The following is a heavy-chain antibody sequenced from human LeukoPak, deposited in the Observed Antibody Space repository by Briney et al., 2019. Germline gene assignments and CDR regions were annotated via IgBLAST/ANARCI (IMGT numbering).Heavy chain of an antibody. CDR2: IKQDGSEK. CDR1: GFTFSSYC. CDR3: TRDLYYYDSSGDYLLS. V-gene: IGHV3-7*01. Sequence: GGSLRLSCAASGFTFSSYCMSWVRQAPGKGLEWVANIKQDGSEKYYVDSVKGRFTITRDNAKNSLYLQMNSLRAEDTAVYYCTRDLYYYDSSGDYLLSWGQRTLGTVSS. J-gene: IGHJ5*02. D-gene: IGHD3-22*01.